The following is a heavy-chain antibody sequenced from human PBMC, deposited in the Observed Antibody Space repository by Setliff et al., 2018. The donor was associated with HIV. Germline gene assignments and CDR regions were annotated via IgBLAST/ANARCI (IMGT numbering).Heavy chain of an antibody. D-gene: IGHD3-3*01. Sequence: SETLSLTCTVSGGSISSGAYYWGWIRQHPGKGLEWIGYIHYSGSTYYNPSLKSRVTISLDTSRNQFSLKLTSMTAADTSVYYCACRYYDLWSNYYTGIPYWGQGTLVTVSS. CDR3: ACRYYDLWSNYYTGIPY. V-gene: IGHV4-31*03. CDR2: IHYSGST. CDR1: GGSISSGAYY. J-gene: IGHJ4*02.